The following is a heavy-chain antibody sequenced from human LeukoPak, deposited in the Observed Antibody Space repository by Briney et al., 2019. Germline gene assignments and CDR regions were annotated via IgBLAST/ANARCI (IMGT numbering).Heavy chain of an antibody. J-gene: IGHJ4*02. CDR3: AGDLISGSGSLGY. D-gene: IGHD3-10*01. CDR1: GFTFSSYW. V-gene: IGHV3-74*01. CDR2: INTNGSPT. Sequence: GGSLRLSCAASGFTFSSYWMHWVRQAPGKGLVWVARINTNGSPTQYADSVKGRFTISRGNAKTTLYLQMNSLRDEDTAVYYCAGDLISGSGSLGYWGQGTLVTVSS.